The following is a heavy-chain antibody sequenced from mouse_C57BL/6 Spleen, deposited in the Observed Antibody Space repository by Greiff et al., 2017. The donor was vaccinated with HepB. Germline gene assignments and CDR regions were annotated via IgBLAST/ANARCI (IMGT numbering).Heavy chain of an antibody. CDR3: TRGVMVTTAYYYAMDY. D-gene: IGHD2-1*01. V-gene: IGHV5-9-1*02. CDR2: ISSGGDYI. J-gene: IGHJ4*01. Sequence: EVKLVESGEGLVKPGGSLKLSCAASGLTFSSYAMSWVRQTPEKRLERVAYISSGGDYIYYADTVKGRFTISRDNARNTLYLQMSSLKSEDTAMYYCTRGVMVTTAYYYAMDYWGQGTSVTVSS. CDR1: GLTFSSYA.